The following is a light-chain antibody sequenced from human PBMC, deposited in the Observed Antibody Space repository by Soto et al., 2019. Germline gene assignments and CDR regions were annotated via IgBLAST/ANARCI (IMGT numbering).Light chain of an antibody. CDR2: DAS. J-gene: IGKJ4*01. CDR1: QTVRNNY. V-gene: IGKV3-20*01. Sequence: EFVLTQSPGTLSLSPGERATLSCRASQTVRNNYLAWYQQKPGQAPRLLIYDASSRATGIPDRFSGGGSATDFTLTISRLEPEDFAVYCCQQFSSYPLTFGGGTKVDIK. CDR3: QQFSSYPLT.